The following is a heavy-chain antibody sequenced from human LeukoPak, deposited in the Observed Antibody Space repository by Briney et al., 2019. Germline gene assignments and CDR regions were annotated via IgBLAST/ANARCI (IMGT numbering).Heavy chain of an antibody. V-gene: IGHV4-34*01. J-gene: IGHJ1*01. CDR3: ASSEDDYGDYVEYFQH. D-gene: IGHD4-17*01. CDR1: GGSFSGYY. CDR2: INHSGST. Sequence: KPSETLSLTCAVYGGSFSGYYWSWIRQPPGKGLEWIGEINHSGSTNYNPSLKSRVTISVDTSKNQFSLKLSSVTDADTAVYYCASSEDDYGDYVEYFQHWGQGTLVTVSS.